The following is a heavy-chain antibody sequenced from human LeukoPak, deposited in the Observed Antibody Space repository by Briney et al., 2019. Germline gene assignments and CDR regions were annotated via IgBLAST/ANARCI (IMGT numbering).Heavy chain of an antibody. J-gene: IGHJ6*02. CDR3: ARYGDPSLDPYYHYGMDV. CDR1: GFTFSSYR. Sequence: GGSLRLSCAASGFTFSSYRMNCVRQAPGGGLEWVSSISNSSSYIYYADSVKGRFTISRDNAKNSLYLQMNSLRADDTAVYYCARYGDPSLDPYYHYGMDVWGQGTTVTVSS. D-gene: IGHD4-17*01. V-gene: IGHV3-21*01. CDR2: ISNSSSYI.